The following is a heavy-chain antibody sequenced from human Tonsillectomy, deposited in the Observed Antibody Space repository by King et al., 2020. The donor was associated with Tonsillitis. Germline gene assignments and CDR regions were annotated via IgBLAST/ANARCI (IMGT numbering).Heavy chain of an antibody. CDR1: GGTFSNFA. Sequence: QLVQSGAEVKKPGSSVRVSCKTSGGTFSNFAFSWVRQAPGQGLEWMGRIVSGFAPAVYAKHFQGRVTITVDESTSTTYMELSSVRSEDTAVYYCSRVSGVWGDYGGQGTLVTV. V-gene: IGHV1-69*18. CDR2: IVSGFAPA. D-gene: IGHD3-16*01. J-gene: IGHJ4*02. CDR3: SRVSGVWGDY.